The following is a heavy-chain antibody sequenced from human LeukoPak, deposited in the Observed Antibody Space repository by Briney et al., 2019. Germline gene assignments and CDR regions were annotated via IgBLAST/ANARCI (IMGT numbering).Heavy chain of an antibody. D-gene: IGHD1-7*01. CDR2: IYYSGST. CDR3: ARAPGGTNWFDP. CDR1: GGSIGSSSYY. Sequence: SETLSLTCTVSGGSIGSSSYYWGWIRQPPGKGLEWIGSIYYSGSTYYNPSLKSRVTISVDTSKNQFSLKLSSVTAADTAVYYCARAPGGTNWFDPWGQGTLVTVSS. V-gene: IGHV4-39*01. J-gene: IGHJ5*02.